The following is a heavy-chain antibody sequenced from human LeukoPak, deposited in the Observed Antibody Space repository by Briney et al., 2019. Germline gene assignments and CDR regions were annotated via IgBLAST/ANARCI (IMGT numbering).Heavy chain of an antibody. CDR1: GGSISSYY. Sequence: SETLSLTCTVSGGSISSYYWSWIRQPPGKGLEWIGYIYYSGSTNYNSSLKSRVTISVDTSKNQFSLKLSSVTAADTAVYYCARAVLGYYYGSGSYYNWFDPWGQGTLVTVSS. CDR3: ARAVLGYYYGSGSYYNWFDP. J-gene: IGHJ5*02. V-gene: IGHV4-59*01. CDR2: IYYSGST. D-gene: IGHD3-10*01.